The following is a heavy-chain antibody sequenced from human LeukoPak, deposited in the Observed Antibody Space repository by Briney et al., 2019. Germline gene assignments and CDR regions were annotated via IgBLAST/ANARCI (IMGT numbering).Heavy chain of an antibody. J-gene: IGHJ4*02. V-gene: IGHV3-30*18. D-gene: IGHD4-17*01. CDR3: AKDLGDYGY. Sequence: GGSLRLSCAASGFTFSSYWMHWVRQAPGKGLEWVAVISYDGSNKYYADSVKGRFTISRDNSKNTLYLQMNSLRAEDTAVYYCAKDLGDYGYWGQGTLVTVSS. CDR1: GFTFSSYW. CDR2: ISYDGSNK.